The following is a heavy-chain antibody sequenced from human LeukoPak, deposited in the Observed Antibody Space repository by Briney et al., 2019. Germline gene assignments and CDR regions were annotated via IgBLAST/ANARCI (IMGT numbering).Heavy chain of an antibody. D-gene: IGHD3-9*01. CDR3: AKDQSGYDSLTGYGFDF. CDR1: GGSISSGGYY. Sequence: SQTLSLTCTVSGGSISSGGYYWSWIRQPPGKGLEWIGYFYHSGSTYYNPPLKNRVTISVDRSKNQFSLKLSSVTAADTAVYYCAKDQSGYDSLTGYGFDFWGQGTLVAVSS. J-gene: IGHJ4*02. V-gene: IGHV4-30-2*01. CDR2: FYHSGST.